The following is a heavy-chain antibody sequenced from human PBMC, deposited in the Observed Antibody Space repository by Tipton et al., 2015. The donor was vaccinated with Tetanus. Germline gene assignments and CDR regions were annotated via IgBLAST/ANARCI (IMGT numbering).Heavy chain of an antibody. CDR3: ARDLDGYCSSTNCYRGYFDY. CDR2: IKRDGSSI. Sequence: SLRLSCAASGFTFSSDWMHWVRQAPGKGLVWVSRIKRDGSSISYEDPVKGRFSISRDNAKNALYLQMNSLTAEDTAVYYCARDLDGYCSSTNCYRGYFDYWGRGTLVTVSS. CDR1: GFTFSSDW. D-gene: IGHD2-2*03. V-gene: IGHV3-74*01. J-gene: IGHJ4*02.